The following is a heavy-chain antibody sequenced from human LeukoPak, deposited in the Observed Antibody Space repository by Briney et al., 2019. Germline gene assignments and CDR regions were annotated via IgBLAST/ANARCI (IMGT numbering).Heavy chain of an antibody. V-gene: IGHV4-34*01. CDR3: ASSGYSSGWYWAFDI. J-gene: IGHJ3*02. CDR2: INHSGST. CDR1: GGSFSGYY. D-gene: IGHD6-19*01. Sequence: KPSETLSLTCAVYGGSFSGYYWSWIRQPPGKGLEWIGEINHSGSTNYNPSFKSRVTISVDTSKNQFSLKLSSVTAADTAVYYCASSGYSSGWYWAFDIWGQGTMVTVSS.